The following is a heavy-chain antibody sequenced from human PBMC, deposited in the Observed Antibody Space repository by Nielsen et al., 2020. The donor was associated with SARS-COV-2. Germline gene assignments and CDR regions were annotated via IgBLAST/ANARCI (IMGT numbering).Heavy chain of an antibody. D-gene: IGHD3-9*01. V-gene: IGHV3-7*03. Sequence: GESLKISCAASGFTFSSYWMSWVRQAPGKGLEWVANIKQDGSEKYYVDSVKGRFTISRDNAKNSLYLQMNSLRAEDTAVYYCARVSAYDILTGYYNYFDYWGQGTLVTVSS. CDR3: ARVSAYDILTGYYNYFDY. CDR2: IKQDGSEK. CDR1: GFTFSSYW. J-gene: IGHJ4*02.